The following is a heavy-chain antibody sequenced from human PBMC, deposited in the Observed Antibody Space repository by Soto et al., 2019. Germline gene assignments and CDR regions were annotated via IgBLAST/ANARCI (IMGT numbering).Heavy chain of an antibody. CDR2: INPSGGST. J-gene: IGHJ4*02. D-gene: IGHD6-19*01. V-gene: IGHV1-46*01. Sequence: ASVKVSCKASGYTFTSYYMHWVRQAPGQGLEWIGIINPSGGSTSYAQKFQGRVTMTRDTSTSTVYMELSSLRSEDTAVYYCAKDVVEQWLDYWGQGTLVTVSS. CDR1: GYTFTSYY. CDR3: AKDVVEQWLDY.